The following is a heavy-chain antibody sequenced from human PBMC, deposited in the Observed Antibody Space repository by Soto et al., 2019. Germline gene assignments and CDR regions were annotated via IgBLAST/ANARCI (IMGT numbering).Heavy chain of an antibody. CDR1: GGSISSGDYY. CDR2: IYYSGST. CDR3: ARVRDCSGGSCLDV. D-gene: IGHD2-15*01. Sequence: SETLSLTCTVSGGSISSGDYYWSWIRQPPGKGLEWIGYIYYSGSTYYNPSLKSRVTISVDTSKNQFSLKLSSVTAADTAVYYCARVRDCSGGSCLDVWGQGTTVTVSS. J-gene: IGHJ6*02. V-gene: IGHV4-30-4*01.